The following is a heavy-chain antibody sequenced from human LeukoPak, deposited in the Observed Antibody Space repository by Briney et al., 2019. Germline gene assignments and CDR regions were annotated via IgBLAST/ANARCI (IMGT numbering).Heavy chain of an antibody. CDR3: AKHGGAGTFWGPDY. J-gene: IGHJ4*02. CDR2: ISYDGSNK. V-gene: IGHV3-30*18. CDR1: GFTFSSYG. D-gene: IGHD6-19*01. Sequence: GGSLRLSCAASGFTFSSYGMHWVRQAPGKGLEWMTVISYDGSNKYYADSVKGRFTISRDNSKNTLYLQMNSLRAEDTAVYYCAKHGGAGTFWGPDYWGQGTLVTVSS.